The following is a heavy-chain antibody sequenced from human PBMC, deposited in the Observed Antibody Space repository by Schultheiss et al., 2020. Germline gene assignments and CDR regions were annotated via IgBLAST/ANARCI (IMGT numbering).Heavy chain of an antibody. D-gene: IGHD3-10*01. J-gene: IGHJ6*02. CDR3: ARSHYGSGSYYYYYYGMDV. CDR2: IKQDGSEK. Sequence: GGSLRLSCAATGFSFSTYWMSWVRQAPGKGLEWVANIKQDGSEKYYVDSVKGRFTISRDNAKNSLYLQMNSLRAEDTAVYYCARSHYGSGSYYYYYYGMDVWGQGTTVTVSS. CDR1: GFSFSTYW. V-gene: IGHV3-7*02.